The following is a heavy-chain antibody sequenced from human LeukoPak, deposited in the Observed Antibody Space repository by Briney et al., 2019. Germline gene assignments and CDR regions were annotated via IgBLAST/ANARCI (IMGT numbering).Heavy chain of an antibody. J-gene: IGHJ5*02. CDR1: GYTFTSYY. D-gene: IGHD1-26*01. CDR2: INPSGGST. V-gene: IGHV1-46*01. CDR3: AREGGVSSSGSYLFPNNWFDP. Sequence: ASAKVSCKASGYTFTSYYMHWVRQAPGQGLEWMGIINPSGGSTSYAQKFQGRVTMTRDTSTSTVYMELSSLRSEDTAVYYCAREGGVSSSGSYLFPNNWFDPWGQGTLVTVSS.